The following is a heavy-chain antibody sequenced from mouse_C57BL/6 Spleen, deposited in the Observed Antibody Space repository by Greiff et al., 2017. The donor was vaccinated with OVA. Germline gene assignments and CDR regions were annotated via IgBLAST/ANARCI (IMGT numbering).Heavy chain of an antibody. V-gene: IGHV1-80*01. CDR1: GYAFSSYW. J-gene: IGHJ1*03. CDR3: ARGPHYYGSSYWYFDV. CDR2: IYPGDGDT. Sequence: QVQLKQSGAELVKPGASVKISCKASGYAFSSYWMNWVKQRPGKGLEWIGQIYPGDGDTNYNGKFKGKATLTADKSSSTAYMQLSCLTSEDSAVYFCARGPHYYGSSYWYFDVWGTGTTVTVSS. D-gene: IGHD1-1*01.